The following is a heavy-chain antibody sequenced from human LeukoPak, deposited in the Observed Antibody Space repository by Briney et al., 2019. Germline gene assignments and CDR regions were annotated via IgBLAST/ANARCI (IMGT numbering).Heavy chain of an antibody. V-gene: IGHV5-51*01. J-gene: IGHJ3*02. CDR3: ARLTVRGYYDSSGYPSDAFDI. CDR1: GYTFTSYW. CDR2: IYPGDSDT. Sequence: LGESLKISCKGSGYTFTSYWVVWVRQMPGKGLEWMGIIYPGDSDTRYSPSFQGQVTISADKSITTAYLQWSSLKASDTAMYYCARLTVRGYYDSSGYPSDAFDIWGQGTMVTVSS. D-gene: IGHD3-22*01.